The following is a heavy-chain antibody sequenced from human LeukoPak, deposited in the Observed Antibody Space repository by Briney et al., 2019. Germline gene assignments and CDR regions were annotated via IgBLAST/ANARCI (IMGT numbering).Heavy chain of an antibody. CDR3: AKSGEYCSSTSCHYYMDV. V-gene: IGHV3-30*02. CDR2: IRYDGSNK. J-gene: IGHJ6*03. CDR1: GFTFSNYG. D-gene: IGHD2-2*01. Sequence: GGSLRLSCAASGFTFSNYGMHWVRQAPGKGLEWVTFIRYDGSNKYYADSVKGRFTISRDNSKNTLYLQMNSLRTEDTAVYYCAKSGEYCSSTSCHYYMDVWGKGTTVTVSS.